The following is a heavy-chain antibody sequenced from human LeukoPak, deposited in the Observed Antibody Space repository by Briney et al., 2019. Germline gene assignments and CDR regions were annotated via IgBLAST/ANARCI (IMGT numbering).Heavy chain of an antibody. Sequence: GSLRLSCAASGFTFSSYDMHWVRQATGKGLEWVSAIGTAGDTYYPGSVKGRFTISSENAKNSLYLQMNGLRAGDTAVYYCARGKRQQLVPGYSSGWSYWYFDLWGRGTLVTVSS. CDR1: GFTFSSYD. V-gene: IGHV3-13*01. D-gene: IGHD6-19*01. CDR3: ARGKRQQLVPGYSSGWSYWYFDL. CDR2: IGTAGDT. J-gene: IGHJ2*01.